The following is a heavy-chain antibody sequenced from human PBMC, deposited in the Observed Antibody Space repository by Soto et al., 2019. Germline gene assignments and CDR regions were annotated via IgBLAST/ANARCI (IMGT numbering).Heavy chain of an antibody. J-gene: IGHJ6*02. V-gene: IGHV4-59*01. D-gene: IGHD3-3*01. CDR2: IYYSGST. CDR3: ARDQRYYDFWSGQNYYYGMEV. Sequence: PSETLSLTCTVSVGSISSYYWSWIRQPPGKGLEWIGYIYYSGSTNYNPSLKIRVTISVDTSKNQFSLKLSSVTAADTAVYYCARDQRYYDFWSGQNYYYGMEVWGQGTPVTVSS. CDR1: VGSISSYY.